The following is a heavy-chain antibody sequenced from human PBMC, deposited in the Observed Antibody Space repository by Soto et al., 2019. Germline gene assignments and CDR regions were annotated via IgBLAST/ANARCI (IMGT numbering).Heavy chain of an antibody. CDR1: GDSVSSNSAA. Sequence: PSQTLSLTCAISGDSVSSNSAAWNWIRQSPSRGLEWLGRTYYRSKWYNDYAVSVKSRITINPDTSKNQFSLQLNSVTPEDTAVYYCARTYYDFWSGYYTSYYFDYWGQGTLVTVSS. CDR3: ARTYYDFWSGYYTSYYFDY. D-gene: IGHD3-3*01. V-gene: IGHV6-1*01. CDR2: TYYRSKWYN. J-gene: IGHJ4*02.